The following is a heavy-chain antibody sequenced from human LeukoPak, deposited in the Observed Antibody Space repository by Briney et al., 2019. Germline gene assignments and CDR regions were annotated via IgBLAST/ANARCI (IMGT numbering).Heavy chain of an antibody. J-gene: IGHJ6*04. Sequence: GGSLRLTCVTSGFTFSGYWMHWVRQGPEKGLELVSRIYNDGHGIIYADSVKGRFTTSRDNVKNTLYLQMNSLRVEDTAVYYCAAGGGWDPSFGVVTHIAAWGKGTTVVVSA. CDR2: IYNDGHGI. V-gene: IGHV3-74*01. CDR3: AAGGGWDPSFGVVTHIAA. D-gene: IGHD3-3*01. CDR1: GFTFSGYW.